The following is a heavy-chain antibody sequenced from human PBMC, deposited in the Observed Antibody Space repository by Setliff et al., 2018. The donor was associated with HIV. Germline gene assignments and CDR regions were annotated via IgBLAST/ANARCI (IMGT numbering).Heavy chain of an antibody. CDR3: ARVGELYSSEHAFDI. CDR2: IYFGDSDA. D-gene: IGHD3-10*01. CDR1: GYTFTSDC. V-gene: IGHV5-51*01. Sequence: GESLKISCKASGYTFTSDCIGWVRQMPGKGLEWMGIIYFGDSDARYSPSFQGQVTISADKSISTAYLQWSSLKASDTAMYYCARVGELYSSEHAFDIWGQGTMVTVSS. J-gene: IGHJ3*02.